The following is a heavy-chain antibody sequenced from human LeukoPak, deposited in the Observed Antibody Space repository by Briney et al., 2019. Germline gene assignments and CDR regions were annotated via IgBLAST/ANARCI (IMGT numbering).Heavy chain of an antibody. Sequence: ASVKVSCKASGYTFTGYYMHWVRQAPGQGLEWMGRINPNSGGTNYAQKFQGRVTMTRDTSISTAYMELSRLRSDDTAVYYCAGYCSGGSCYHFDYWGQGTLVTVSS. CDR3: AGYCSGGSCYHFDY. CDR2: INPNSGGT. J-gene: IGHJ4*02. CDR1: GYTFTGYY. V-gene: IGHV1-2*06. D-gene: IGHD2-15*01.